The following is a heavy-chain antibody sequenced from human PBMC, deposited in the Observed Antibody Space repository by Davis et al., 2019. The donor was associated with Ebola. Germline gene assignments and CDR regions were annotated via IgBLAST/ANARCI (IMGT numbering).Heavy chain of an antibody. CDR1: GGRISSDNW. CDR3: ARDQGYIAVAGTVGMDV. Sequence: MPSETLSLTCVVSGGRISSDNWWTWVRQPPGKGLEWIGEVYHTGSTNYKPTLKSRVTISVDKSKNQFSLWLDSVTAADTAVYYCARDQGYIAVAGTVGMDVWGRGTTVTVSS. D-gene: IGHD6-19*01. J-gene: IGHJ6*02. CDR2: VYHTGST. V-gene: IGHV4-4*02.